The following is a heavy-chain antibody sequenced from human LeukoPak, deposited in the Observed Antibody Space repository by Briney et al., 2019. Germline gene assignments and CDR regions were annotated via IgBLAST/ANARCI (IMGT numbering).Heavy chain of an antibody. Sequence: SGTLSLTCSVSGASISSSSYYWGWIRQPPGQGLEWIGNIYYSGTSYYNPSLKSRVTISVDTSKNQFSLELSSVTAADTAVYFCVRDAGRGVRYSYYYMDVWGKGTTVTVSS. CDR3: VRDAGRGVRYSYYYMDV. J-gene: IGHJ6*03. CDR2: IYYSGTS. V-gene: IGHV4-39*07. CDR1: GASISSSSYY.